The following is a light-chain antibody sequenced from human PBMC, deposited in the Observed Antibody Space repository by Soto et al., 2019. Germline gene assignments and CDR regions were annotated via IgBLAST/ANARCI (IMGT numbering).Light chain of an antibody. J-gene: IGLJ1*01. Sequence: QSVLTQPASVSGSRGQSITISCTGTSSNVGSYNLVSWFQQLPGKVPKLMIYEGTKRPSGVSDRFSGSKSGNTASLTISGLQAEDAADDDCFSYAGNSVYVFGTGTKVTVL. CDR3: FSYAGNSVYV. CDR2: EGT. CDR1: SSNVGSYNL. V-gene: IGLV2-23*01.